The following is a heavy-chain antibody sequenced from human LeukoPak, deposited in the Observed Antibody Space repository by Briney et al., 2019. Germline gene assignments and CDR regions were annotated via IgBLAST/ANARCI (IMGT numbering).Heavy chain of an antibody. V-gene: IGHV3-48*04. J-gene: IGHJ3*02. Sequence: GGSLRLSCAASGFTFSSYGMTWVRQAPGKGLEWVSYISSSSSTIYYADSVKGRFTISRDNAKNSLYLQMNSLRAEDTAVYYCARDTYYYDSSGYLVYADPFDIWGQGTMVTVSS. CDR3: ARDTYYYDSSGYLVYADPFDI. CDR1: GFTFSSYG. D-gene: IGHD3-22*01. CDR2: ISSSSSTI.